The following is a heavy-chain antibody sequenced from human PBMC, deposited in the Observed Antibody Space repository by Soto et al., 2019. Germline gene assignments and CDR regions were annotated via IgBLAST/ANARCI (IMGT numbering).Heavy chain of an antibody. CDR2: NDHTGNA. CDR3: ATGDLTAGELFFGY. D-gene: IGHD3-10*01. V-gene: IGHV4-31*03. Sequence: QVQLQESGPGLVKPSQILSLTCTVFGGSVSNSGYYCNWIRQYPGKGLEWIGYNDHTGNAFYNPSLKSRVDISVDPSKNQFSLWSNSVTAADTAVYYCATGDLTAGELFFGYWGQGILVTVSS. CDR1: GGSVSNSGYY. J-gene: IGHJ4*02.